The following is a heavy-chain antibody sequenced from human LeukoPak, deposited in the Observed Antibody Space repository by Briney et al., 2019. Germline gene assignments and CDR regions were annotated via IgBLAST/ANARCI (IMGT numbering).Heavy chain of an antibody. V-gene: IGHV4-39*07. CDR1: GGSISSSSYY. CDR3: ARGKIWSPVYLSH. Sequence: SETLSLTCTVSGGSISSSSYYWGWLRQPPGKGLEWIGNIYYDGRNYYNPSLKSRVTISVDTTKNQFSLKLSSVTAADTAVYYCARGKIWSPVYLSHWGQGTLVTVSS. CDR2: IYYDGRN. J-gene: IGHJ4*02. D-gene: IGHD3-10*01.